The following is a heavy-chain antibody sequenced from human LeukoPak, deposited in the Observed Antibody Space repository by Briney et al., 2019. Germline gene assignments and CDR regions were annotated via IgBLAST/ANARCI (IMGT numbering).Heavy chain of an antibody. Sequence: GESLGLSCAASGFTFSSYEMNWVRQAPGKGLEWVSYIYGSGSAISYSDSVKGRFTISRDNAKNSLYLQMISLRAEDTAVYYCARDGGYCSGGSCYSLFDYWGQGTLVTV. V-gene: IGHV3-48*03. CDR3: ARDGGYCSGGSCYSLFDY. J-gene: IGHJ4*02. CDR1: GFTFSSYE. D-gene: IGHD2-15*01. CDR2: IYGSGSAI.